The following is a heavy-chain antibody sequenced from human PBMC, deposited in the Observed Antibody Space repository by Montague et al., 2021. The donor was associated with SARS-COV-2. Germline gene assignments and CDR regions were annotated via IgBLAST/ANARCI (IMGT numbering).Heavy chain of an antibody. J-gene: IGHJ4*02. CDR2: ISDSGVYT. CDR3: ASHPGYSSSW. D-gene: IGHD6-13*01. Sequence: SRRLSLSASGFTFSSYAMGWVRQAPGKGLEWVSGISDSGVYTYYADSVKGRFTISRDNSKNTLYLQMNSLRAEDTAVYYCASHPGYSSSWWGQGTLVIVSS. CDR1: GFTFSSYA. V-gene: IGHV3-23*01.